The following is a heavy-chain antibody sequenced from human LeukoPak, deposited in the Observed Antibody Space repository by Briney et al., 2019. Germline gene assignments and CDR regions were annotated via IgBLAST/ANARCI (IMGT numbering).Heavy chain of an antibody. J-gene: IGHJ4*02. D-gene: IGHD3-10*01. CDR2: INPSGGST. Sequence: GASVKVSCKASGYTFTTYYIHWVRQAPGQGLEWMAIINPSGGSTSYAQKFQGRVTVTRDTSTSTVYMELSSLRSEDTAVYYCARVPYGSGSWFGGYWGQGTLVTVSS. V-gene: IGHV1-46*01. CDR3: ARVPYGSGSWFGGY. CDR1: GYTFTTYY.